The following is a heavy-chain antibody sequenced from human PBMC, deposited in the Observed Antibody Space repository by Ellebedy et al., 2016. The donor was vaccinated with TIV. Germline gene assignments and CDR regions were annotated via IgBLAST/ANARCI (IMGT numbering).Heavy chain of an antibody. CDR2: IIPMFGTT. CDR1: GDTFTSYA. CDR3: ARETRSGYTYTYGDYYYGMDV. J-gene: IGHJ6*02. V-gene: IGHV1-69*13. Sequence: SVKVSCKASGDTFTSYAITWVRQAPGQGLEWVGGIIPMFGTTNYAQKFQGRVTIAADQSTGTAYMELSRLRSEDTAVFYCARETRSGYTYTYGDYYYGMDVWGQGTTVTVSS. D-gene: IGHD5-18*01.